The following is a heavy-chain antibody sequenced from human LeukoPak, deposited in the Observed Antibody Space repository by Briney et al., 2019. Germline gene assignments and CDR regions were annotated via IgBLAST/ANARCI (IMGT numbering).Heavy chain of an antibody. CDR2: INTDGNTR. V-gene: IGHV3-74*01. J-gene: IGHJ4*02. CDR1: GFTFSTSW. D-gene: IGHD3-22*01. Sequence: PGGSLRLSCATSGFTFSTSWMHWVRQAPVKGLVWVSRINTDGNTRDYADSVKGRFTISRDNAKNTLYLQMNSLRAEDTAVYYCVRDMGYYDKVWGQGTLVTVSS. CDR3: VRDMGYYDKV.